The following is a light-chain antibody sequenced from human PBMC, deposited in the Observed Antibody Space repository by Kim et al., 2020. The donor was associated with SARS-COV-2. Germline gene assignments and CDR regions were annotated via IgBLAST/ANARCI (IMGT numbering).Light chain of an antibody. CDR2: GAS. CDR1: QSVSSN. V-gene: IGKV3-15*01. CDR3: QQYNNWPPWT. Sequence: SPGERAPLSCRASQSVSSNLAWYQQKPGQAPRLLIYGASTRATGIPARFSVSGSGTEFTLTISSLQSEDFAVYYCQQYNNWPPWTFGQGTKVDIK. J-gene: IGKJ1*01.